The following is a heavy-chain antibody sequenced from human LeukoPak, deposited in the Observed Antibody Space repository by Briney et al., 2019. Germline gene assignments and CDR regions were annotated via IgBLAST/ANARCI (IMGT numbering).Heavy chain of an antibody. V-gene: IGHV4-39*01. J-gene: IGHJ4*02. Sequence: KTGGSLRLSCAASGFTFSRHPMNWIRQPPGKGLEWIGSIYYSGSTYYNPSLKSRVTISVDTSKNQFSLKLSSVTAADTAVYYCARTRWYPDYWGQGTLVTVSS. D-gene: IGHD4-23*01. CDR1: GFTFSRHP. CDR3: ARTRWYPDY. CDR2: IYYSGST.